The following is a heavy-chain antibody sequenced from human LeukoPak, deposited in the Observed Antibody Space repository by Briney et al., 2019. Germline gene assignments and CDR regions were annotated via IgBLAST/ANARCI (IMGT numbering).Heavy chain of an antibody. Sequence: SETLSLTCTVSGGSISSYYWSWIRQPPGKGLEWIGYIYYSGSTNYNPSLKSRVTISVDTSKNQFSLKLSSVAAADTAVYYCASTRIVSYYYYGMDVWGQGTTVTVSS. CDR2: IYYSGST. CDR3: ASTRIVSYYYYGMDV. J-gene: IGHJ6*02. V-gene: IGHV4-59*01. CDR1: GGSISSYY. D-gene: IGHD2-15*01.